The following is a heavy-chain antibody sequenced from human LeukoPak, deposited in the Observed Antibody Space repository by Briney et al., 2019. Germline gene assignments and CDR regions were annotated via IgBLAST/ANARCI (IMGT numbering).Heavy chain of an antibody. V-gene: IGHV4-34*01. Sequence: SETLSLTCAIYGGSFSTYYWSWIRQPPGKGLEWIGEINHSGSTNYNPSLKSRVTISVDTSKNQFSLKVSSVTAADTAVYYCATRWYQYNWFDPWGQGTLVTVSS. D-gene: IGHD4-23*01. CDR2: INHSGST. J-gene: IGHJ5*02. CDR1: GGSFSTYY. CDR3: ATRWYQYNWFDP.